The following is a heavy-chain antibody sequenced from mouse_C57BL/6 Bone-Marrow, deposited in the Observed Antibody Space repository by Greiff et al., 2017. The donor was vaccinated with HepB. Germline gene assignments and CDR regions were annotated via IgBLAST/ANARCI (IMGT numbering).Heavy chain of an antibody. CDR1: GYTFTSYW. V-gene: IGHV1-59*01. Sequence: QVQLQQPGAELVRPGTSVKLSCKASGYTFTSYWMHWVKQRPGQGLEWIGVIDPSDSYTNYNQKFKGKATLTVDTSSSTAYMQLSSLTSEDSAVYYCARGYYGRGAYWGQGTLVTVSA. CDR3: ARGYYGRGAY. J-gene: IGHJ3*01. D-gene: IGHD1-1*01. CDR2: IDPSDSYT.